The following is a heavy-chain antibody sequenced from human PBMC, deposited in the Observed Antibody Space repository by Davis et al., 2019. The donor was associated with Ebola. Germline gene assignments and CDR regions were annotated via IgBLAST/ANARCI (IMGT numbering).Heavy chain of an antibody. J-gene: IGHJ4*02. CDR1: GFSLSTSGMC. D-gene: IGHD3-22*01. CDR3: ARMFLDSSGYKLDH. Sequence: SGPTLVKPTQTLTLTCAFSGFSLSTSGMCVSWIRQPPGKALEWLARIDWDDDKYYRTSLKTRLTISKDTSKNQVVLTMTNMDPVDTATYYCARMFLDSSGYKLDHWGQGTLVTVSS. V-gene: IGHV2-70*11. CDR2: IDWDDDK.